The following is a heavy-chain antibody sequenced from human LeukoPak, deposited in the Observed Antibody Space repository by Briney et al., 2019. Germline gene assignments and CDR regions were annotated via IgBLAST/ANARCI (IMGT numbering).Heavy chain of an antibody. Sequence: QPGGSLRLSCAASGFTFSSYAMSWVRQAAGEVVEWVSAISGSGGSTYYADSVKGRFTISRANSKNALYLQMNRLRAEGTAVYYCARGYSSSSWSLFDYWGQGPLVTVSS. CDR2: ISGSGGST. CDR3: ARGYSSSSWSLFDY. V-gene: IGHV3-23*01. D-gene: IGHD6-6*01. J-gene: IGHJ4*02. CDR1: GFTFSSYA.